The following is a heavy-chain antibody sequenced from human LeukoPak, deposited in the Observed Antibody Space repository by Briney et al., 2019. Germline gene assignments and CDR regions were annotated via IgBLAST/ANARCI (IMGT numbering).Heavy chain of an antibody. D-gene: IGHD2-2*01. CDR2: IYYSGST. J-gene: IGHJ4*02. CDR3: ARDPYCSSTSCLWSDDY. Sequence: SETLSLTCTVSGGSISSGDYFWSWIRQHPGKGLEWIGYIYYSGSTYYNPSLKSRVAISVDTSKNQFSLTVSSVTAADTAVYYCARDPYCSSTSCLWSDDYWGQGTLVTVSS. CDR1: GGSISSGDYF. V-gene: IGHV4-31*03.